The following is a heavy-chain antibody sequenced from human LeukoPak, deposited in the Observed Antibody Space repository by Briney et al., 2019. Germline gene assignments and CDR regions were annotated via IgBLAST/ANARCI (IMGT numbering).Heavy chain of an antibody. J-gene: IGHJ4*02. Sequence: ASVKVSCKASGNAFSNYFIHWVRQAPGQGPEWMGVIDRSGVSTSYAQKFQGRISASSDMSTSTVYMELSSLTSEDTAVYFCATNSGARDSGNWGQGTLVTVSS. V-gene: IGHV1-46*01. CDR2: IDRSGVST. CDR3: ATNSGARDSGN. CDR1: GNAFSNYF. D-gene: IGHD5-24*01.